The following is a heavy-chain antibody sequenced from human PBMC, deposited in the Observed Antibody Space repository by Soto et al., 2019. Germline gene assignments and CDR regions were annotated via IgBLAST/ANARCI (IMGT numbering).Heavy chain of an antibody. CDR3: ARSPSVVVVAASNHWYFDL. CDR1: GYTFTSYY. Sequence: QVQLVQSGAEVKKPGASVKVSCKASGYTFTSYYMHWVRQAPGQGLEWMGIINPSGGSTSYAQKVQGRVTMTRDTSTSTVYMELSSLRSEDTGVYYCARSPSVVVVAASNHWYFDLWGRGTLVTVSS. J-gene: IGHJ2*01. D-gene: IGHD2-15*01. CDR2: INPSGGST. V-gene: IGHV1-46*03.